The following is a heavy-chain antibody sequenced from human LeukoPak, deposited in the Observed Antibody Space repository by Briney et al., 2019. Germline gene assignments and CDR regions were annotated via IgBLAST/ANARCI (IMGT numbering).Heavy chain of an antibody. CDR3: AVNLTKHTFDI. D-gene: IGHD1-1*01. CDR1: GGSISTYY. V-gene: IGHV4-59*08. CDR2: IYYSGST. J-gene: IGHJ3*02. Sequence: PSETLSLTCPVSGGSISTYYWSWIRQSPGKGLEWIGSIYYSGSTNYNPSLKSRVTISVDTSKNQFSLELSSVTAADTAVYYCAVNLTKHTFDIWGQGTMVTVSS.